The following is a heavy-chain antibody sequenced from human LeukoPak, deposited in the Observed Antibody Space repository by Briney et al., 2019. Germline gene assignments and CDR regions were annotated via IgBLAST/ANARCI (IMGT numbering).Heavy chain of an antibody. CDR2: INGSGGATFCADSDGAT. D-gene: IGHD2-15*01. V-gene: IGHV3-23*01. CDR1: GFPFSSYS. Sequence: GGPLRLSCAASGFPFSSYSMSWVRQASGKGLEWVQGINGSGGATFCADSDGATSYSNSSIERFSISRDNSKNTLYLQMNSLRAEDTAVYYCARDGGTAGEFDYWGQGTLVTVSS. J-gene: IGHJ4*02. CDR3: ARDGGTAGEFDY.